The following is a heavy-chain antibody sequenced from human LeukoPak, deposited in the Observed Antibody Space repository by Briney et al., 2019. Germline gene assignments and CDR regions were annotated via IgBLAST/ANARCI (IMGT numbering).Heavy chain of an antibody. D-gene: IGHD2-15*01. CDR1: GFTFSSYW. CDR2: IKQDGSEK. V-gene: IGHV3-7*01. Sequence: PGGSLRLSCAASGFTFSSYWMSWVRQAPGKGLEWVANIKQDGSEKYYVDSVKGRFTISRDNAKNSLYLQMNSLRAEDTAVYYCARPVRSGQLYDAFDIWGQGTMVTVSS. CDR3: ARPVRSGQLYDAFDI. J-gene: IGHJ3*02.